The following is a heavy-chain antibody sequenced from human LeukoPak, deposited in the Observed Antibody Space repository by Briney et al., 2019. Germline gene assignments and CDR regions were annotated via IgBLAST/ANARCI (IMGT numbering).Heavy chain of an antibody. CDR3: ARGKRGYDYGFDH. Sequence: ASVKVSCKASGDTFSSHAINRVRQAPGQGLEWVGGLIPVFGTTNYAEKFQGRVTITTNESTRTSYMELRSLKSDDTAVYYCARGKRGYDYGFDHWGQGILVIVSS. V-gene: IGHV1-69*05. J-gene: IGHJ4*02. CDR2: LIPVFGTT. D-gene: IGHD3-16*01. CDR1: GDTFSSHA.